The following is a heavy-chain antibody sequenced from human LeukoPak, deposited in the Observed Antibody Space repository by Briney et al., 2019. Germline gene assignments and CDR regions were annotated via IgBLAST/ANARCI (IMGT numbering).Heavy chain of an antibody. J-gene: IGHJ4*02. CDR3: ARDPAVDTAMAHYGGYFDY. CDR1: GFTFSSYA. Sequence: GGSLRLSCAASGFTFSSYAMHWVRQAPGKGLEWVAVISYDGSNKYYADSVKGRFTISRDNSKNTLYLQMNRLRAEDTAVYYCARDPAVDTAMAHYGGYFDYWGQGTLVTVSS. V-gene: IGHV3-30*04. CDR2: ISYDGSNK. D-gene: IGHD5-18*01.